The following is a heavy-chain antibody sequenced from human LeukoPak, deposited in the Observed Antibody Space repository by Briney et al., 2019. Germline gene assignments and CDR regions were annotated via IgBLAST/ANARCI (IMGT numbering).Heavy chain of an antibody. CDR2: IKSKTDGGTT. D-gene: IGHD1-7*01. CDR3: AKGSNWNYDPRVYIDY. Sequence: GGSLRLSCAASGFTFSNAWMSWVRQAPGKGLEWVGRIKSKTDGGTTDYAAPVKGRFTISRDDSKNTLYLQMNSLRAEDTAVNYCAKGSNWNYDPRVYIDYWGQGTLVTVSS. CDR1: GFTFSNAW. V-gene: IGHV3-15*01. J-gene: IGHJ4*02.